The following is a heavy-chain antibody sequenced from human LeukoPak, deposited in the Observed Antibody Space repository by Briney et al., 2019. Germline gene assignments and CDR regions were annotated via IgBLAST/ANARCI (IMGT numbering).Heavy chain of an antibody. V-gene: IGHV1-2*02. J-gene: IGHJ3*02. D-gene: IGHD1-26*01. CDR3: AENRGSASSDAFDI. CDR2: INPNSGGT. Sequence: ASVKVSCKASGYTFTGYYMHWVRQAPGQGLEWMGWINPNSGGTNYAQKFQGRVTMTRDTSISTAYMELSRLRSDDTAVYYCAENRGSASSDAFDIWGQGTMVTVSS. CDR1: GYTFTGYY.